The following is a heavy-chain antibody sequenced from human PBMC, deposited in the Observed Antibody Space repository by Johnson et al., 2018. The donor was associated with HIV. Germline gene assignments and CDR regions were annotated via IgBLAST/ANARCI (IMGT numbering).Heavy chain of an antibody. D-gene: IGHD3-22*01. J-gene: IGHJ3*02. CDR3: AREHRYYYDSSGYYRGDAFDI. V-gene: IGHV3-30*03. CDR1: GFTFRSYG. Sequence: QMQLVESGGGVVQPGTSLRLSCAASGFTFRSYGMHWVRQAPGKGLEWVAVISYDGSNKYYADSVKGRFTISSDNSKNTLYLQMNSLRAEDTAVYYCAREHRYYYDSSGYYRGDAFDIWGQGTMVTVSS. CDR2: ISYDGSNK.